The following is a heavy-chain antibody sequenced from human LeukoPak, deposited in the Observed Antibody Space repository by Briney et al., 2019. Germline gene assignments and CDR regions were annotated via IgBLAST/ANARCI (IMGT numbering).Heavy chain of an antibody. D-gene: IGHD6-6*01. CDR1: GFTFSSYW. CDR3: ARAPYSSYDDY. Sequence: PGGSLRLSCSASGFTFSSYWMSWVRQAPGKGLEWVANIKQDGSEKYYVDSVKGRFTISRDNAKNSLYLQMNSLRAEDTAVYYCARAPYSSYDDYWGQGTLVTVSS. J-gene: IGHJ4*02. CDR2: IKQDGSEK. V-gene: IGHV3-7*04.